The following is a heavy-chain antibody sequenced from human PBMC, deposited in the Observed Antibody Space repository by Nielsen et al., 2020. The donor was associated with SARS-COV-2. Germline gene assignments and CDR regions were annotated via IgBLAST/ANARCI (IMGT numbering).Heavy chain of an antibody. J-gene: IGHJ4*02. V-gene: IGHV3-23*01. CDR3: AKALFRTGTTAVVLDY. Sequence: GESLKIPCAASGFTFSSYAMSWVRQAPGKGLEWVSAISGSGGSTYYADSVKGRFTISRDNSKNTLYLQMNSLRAEDTAVYYCAKALFRTGTTAVVLDYWGQGTLVTVSS. D-gene: IGHD1-7*01. CDR2: ISGSGGST. CDR1: GFTFSSYA.